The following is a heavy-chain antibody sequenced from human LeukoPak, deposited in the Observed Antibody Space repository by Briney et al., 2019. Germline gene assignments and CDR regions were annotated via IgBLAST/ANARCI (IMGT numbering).Heavy chain of an antibody. CDR1: GGTFSSYA. J-gene: IGHJ4*02. CDR2: IIPIFGTA. D-gene: IGHD5-18*01. Sequence: GASVKVSCKASGGTFSSYAISWVRQAPGQGLEWMGGIIPIFGTANYAQKFQGRVTITTDESTSTAYMELRSLRSDDTAVYYCAREGGYSYGYGDYWGQGTLVTVSS. CDR3: AREGGYSYGYGDY. V-gene: IGHV1-69*05.